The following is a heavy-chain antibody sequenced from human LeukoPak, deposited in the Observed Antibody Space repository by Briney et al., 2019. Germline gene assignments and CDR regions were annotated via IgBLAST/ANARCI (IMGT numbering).Heavy chain of an antibody. V-gene: IGHV3-30-3*01. CDR1: GFTFSSYA. CDR2: ISYDGSNK. Sequence: GGSLRLSCAASGFTFSSYAMHWVRQAPGKGLEWVAVISYDGSNKYYADSVKGRFTISRDNSKNTLYLQMNSLRAEDTAVYYCARAALAAALGMNWFDPWGQGTLVTVSS. D-gene: IGHD6-13*01. CDR3: ARAALAAALGMNWFDP. J-gene: IGHJ5*02.